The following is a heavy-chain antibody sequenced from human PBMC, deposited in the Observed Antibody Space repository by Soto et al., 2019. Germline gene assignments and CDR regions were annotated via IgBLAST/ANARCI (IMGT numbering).Heavy chain of an antibody. CDR2: INHSGST. V-gene: IGHV4-34*03. Sequence: PSETLSLTCAVYGGSFSGYYWSWIRQPPGKGLEWIGEINHSGSTNYNPSLKSRVTISADTSKNQFSLKLSSVTAADTAVYYCTRGTTGTTYDYWGQGTLVTVSS. J-gene: IGHJ4*02. CDR3: TRGTTGTTYDY. D-gene: IGHD1-1*01. CDR1: GGSFSGYY.